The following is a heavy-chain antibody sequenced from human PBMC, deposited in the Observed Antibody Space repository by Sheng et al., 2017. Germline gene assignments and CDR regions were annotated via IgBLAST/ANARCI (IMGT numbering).Heavy chain of an antibody. CDR3: AKAPGLHPHYYYYMDV. Sequence: EVQLVESGGGLVLPGRSLRLSCAASGFAFNRYWMNWVRQGPGKGLEWVSRTGGDGSGTFYADSVKGRFTISRDNARNTVYLQMNNLRSEDTAVYFCAKAPGLHPHYYYYMDVWGQGDHGHRLL. V-gene: IGHV3-74*01. J-gene: IGHJ6*03. CDR2: TGGDGSGT. D-gene: IGHD5-12*01. CDR1: GFAFNRYW.